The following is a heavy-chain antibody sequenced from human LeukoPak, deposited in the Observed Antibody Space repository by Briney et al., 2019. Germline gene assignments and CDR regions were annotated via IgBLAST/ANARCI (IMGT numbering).Heavy chain of an antibody. CDR2: INPNSGGT. D-gene: IGHD2-2*01. CDR3: AREVESTNPYFDY. Sequence: ASVKVSCKASGYTSTGYYMHWVRQAPGQGLEWMGWINPNSGGTNYAQKFQGRVTMTRDTSISTAYMELSRLRSDDTAVYYCAREVESTNPYFDYWGQGTLVTVSS. CDR1: GYTSTGYY. J-gene: IGHJ4*02. V-gene: IGHV1-2*02.